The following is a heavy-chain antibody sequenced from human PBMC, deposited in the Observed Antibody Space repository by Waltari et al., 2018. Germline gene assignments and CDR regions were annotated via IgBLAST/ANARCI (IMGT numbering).Heavy chain of an antibody. V-gene: IGHV4-30-2*01. Sequence: QLQLQESGSGLVKPSQTRSPTGAVSGAACSSGVHSWSWIRLPPGRGLEWLGYINDSGSTYYNRTLKSRVTISIDSSRNQFSLKLTSVTAADTAVYYCARDPGGFDRRFDSWGQGILVTVSS. D-gene: IGHD3-16*01. J-gene: IGHJ5*01. CDR1: GAACSSGVHS. CDR3: ARDPGGFDRRFDS. CDR2: INDSGST.